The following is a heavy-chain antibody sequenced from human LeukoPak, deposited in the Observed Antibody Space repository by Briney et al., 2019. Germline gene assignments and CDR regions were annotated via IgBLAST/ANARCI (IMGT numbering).Heavy chain of an antibody. Sequence: PGGSLRLSCAASGFTFSSYWMSWVRQAPGKGLEWVANIKQDGSEKYYVDSVKGRFTISRDNAKNSLYLQMNSLRAEDTAVYYCAKEGDYGDYGMGAFDIWGQGTMVTVSS. CDR1: GFTFSSYW. V-gene: IGHV3-7*03. D-gene: IGHD4-17*01. CDR3: AKEGDYGDYGMGAFDI. CDR2: IKQDGSEK. J-gene: IGHJ3*02.